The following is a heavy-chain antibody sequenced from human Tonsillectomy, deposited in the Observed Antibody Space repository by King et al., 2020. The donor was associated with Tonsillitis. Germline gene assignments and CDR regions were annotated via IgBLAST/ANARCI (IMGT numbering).Heavy chain of an antibody. CDR3: AREATIAAAGTLDY. D-gene: IGHD6-13*01. V-gene: IGHV1-69*09. CDR2: IIPILGIA. CDR1: GGTLSSYA. J-gene: IGHJ4*02. Sequence: QQQLVQSGAEVKKPGSSVKVSCKASGGTLSSYAVSWVRQAPGQGLEWMGRIIPILGIANHAQIFQGRLTITADISTSTAYMELSSLRSEDTAVYYCAREATIAAAGTLDYWGQGTLVTVSS.